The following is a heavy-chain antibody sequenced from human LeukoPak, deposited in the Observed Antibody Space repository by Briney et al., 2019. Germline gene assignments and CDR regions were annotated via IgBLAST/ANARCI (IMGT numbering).Heavy chain of an antibody. CDR2: ISSSSSTI. J-gene: IGHJ4*02. V-gene: IGHV3-48*01. CDR3: ARDPFYCSGGSCYFFDY. Sequence: PGGSLRLSCAASGFSFSTYAMNWVRQTSGKGLEWVSYISSSSSTIYYADSVKGRFTISRDNAKNSLYLQMNSLRAEDTAVYYCARDPFYCSGGSCYFFDYWGQGTLVTVSS. CDR1: GFSFSTYA. D-gene: IGHD2-15*01.